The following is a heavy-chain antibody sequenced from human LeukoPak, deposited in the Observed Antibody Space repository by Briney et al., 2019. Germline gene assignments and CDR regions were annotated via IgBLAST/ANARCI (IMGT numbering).Heavy chain of an antibody. CDR2: IYYSGST. V-gene: IGHV4-39*07. J-gene: IGHJ5*01. CDR1: SGSISSDQSY. Sequence: SETLPLTCIVSSGSISSDQSYWGWIRQPPGKGLEWLGTIYYSGSTYINPSLRGRLTMSVDTSKNQYSLRLNSVTAADTAVYFCARDALSGKSYPNDLNWFDSWGQGILVTVSS. CDR3: ARDALSGKSYPNDLNWFDS. D-gene: IGHD3-16*02.